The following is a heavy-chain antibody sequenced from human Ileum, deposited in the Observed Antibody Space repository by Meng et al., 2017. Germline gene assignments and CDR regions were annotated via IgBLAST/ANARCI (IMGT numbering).Heavy chain of an antibody. CDR3: AHIFDS. CDR2: MNLGGSP. Sequence: QVQLKESGPGLVEPSGTLSLTCAVSGRSISSSDWLSWVRQPPGKGLEWIAEMNLGGSPNYNPSLKSRVTMSVDKSNDHLSLQLTSVTAADTAVYYCAHIFDSWGQGTLVTVSS. V-gene: IGHV4-4*02. CDR1: GRSISSSDW. J-gene: IGHJ4*02.